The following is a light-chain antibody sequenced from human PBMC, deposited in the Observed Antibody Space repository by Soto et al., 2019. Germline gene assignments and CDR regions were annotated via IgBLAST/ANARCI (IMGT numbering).Light chain of an antibody. CDR3: SSYTSSDTLV. Sequence: QSVLTQPASVSGSPGQSITISCTGTSSDVGGYNYVSWYQQHPGKAPKLMIFEVSNRPSGVSNRFSGSKSANTASLTISGLQAEDEADYYCSSYTSSDTLVFGTGTKVTVL. V-gene: IGLV2-14*01. CDR1: SSDVGGYNY. CDR2: EVS. J-gene: IGLJ1*01.